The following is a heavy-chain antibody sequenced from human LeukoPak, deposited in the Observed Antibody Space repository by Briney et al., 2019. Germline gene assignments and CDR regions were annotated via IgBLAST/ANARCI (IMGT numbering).Heavy chain of an antibody. CDR1: GFRFSSYA. CDR2: ISGSGVST. J-gene: IGHJ4*02. V-gene: IGHV3-23*01. Sequence: GGSLRLSCAASGFRFSSYAMSWVRQAPGKGLEWVSAISGSGVSTYYADSVKGRFTVSRDNSKNTLYLQMSSLRAEDTAVYYCAKDGDSSVSYWDSWGQGTLVTVSS. CDR3: AKDGDSSVSYWDS. D-gene: IGHD3-22*01.